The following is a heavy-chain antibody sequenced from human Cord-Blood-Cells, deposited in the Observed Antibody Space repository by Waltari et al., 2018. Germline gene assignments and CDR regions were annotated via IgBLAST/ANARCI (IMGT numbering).Heavy chain of an antibody. Sequence: QVQLVQSGAEVQKPGASVKVSCKASGYTFTGHYMHWVRQAPGQGLEWMGWINPNSGGTNYAQKFQGRVTMTRDTSISTAYMELSRLRSDDTAVYYCARSKDYYGSGSYFDYWGQGTLVTVSS. CDR3: ARSKDYYGSGSYFDY. CDR1: GYTFTGHY. V-gene: IGHV1-2*02. J-gene: IGHJ4*02. D-gene: IGHD3-10*01. CDR2: INPNSGGT.